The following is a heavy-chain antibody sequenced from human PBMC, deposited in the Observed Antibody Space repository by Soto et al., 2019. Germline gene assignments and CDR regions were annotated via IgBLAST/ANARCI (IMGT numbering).Heavy chain of an antibody. CDR2: INSDGSST. Sequence: GGSLRLSCAASGFIFSSHWMHWVRQGPGKGLAWVSRINSDGSSTGYADSVKGRFTISRDNAKNTLYLQMNSLRPEDTAVYYCARGRYFYYYASSGPDDWGQGTLVTVAS. J-gene: IGHJ4*02. CDR1: GFIFSSHW. D-gene: IGHD3-22*01. CDR3: ARGRYFYYYASSGPDD. V-gene: IGHV3-74*01.